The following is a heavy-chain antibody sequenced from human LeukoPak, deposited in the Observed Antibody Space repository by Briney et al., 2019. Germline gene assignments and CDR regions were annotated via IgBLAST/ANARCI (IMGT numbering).Heavy chain of an antibody. CDR3: AKDFYRGDSLDH. D-gene: IGHD2-21*02. CDR1: GFTFSSYT. Sequence: GGSLRLSCAASGFTFSSYTMNWVRRAPGKGLEWVSLISWDGGSTYYADSVKGRFTISRDNNKNSLYLQMNSLRTEDTALYYCAKDFYRGDSLDHWGQGTLVTVSS. CDR2: ISWDGGST. J-gene: IGHJ4*02. V-gene: IGHV3-43*01.